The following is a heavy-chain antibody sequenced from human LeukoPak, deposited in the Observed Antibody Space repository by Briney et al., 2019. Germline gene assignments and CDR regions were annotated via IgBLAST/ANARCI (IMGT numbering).Heavy chain of an antibody. J-gene: IGHJ5*02. CDR2: IYHNDIT. V-gene: IGHV4-59*01. D-gene: IGHD6-19*01. CDR3: ARDSSGWYRWFDP. Sequence: SETLSLTCTVSGVSISNNCWSWIRQPPGKALEWIGYIYHNDITDYNPSLKSRVTISVDTSKNQFSLKMYSVTAADTAVYYCARDSSGWYRWFDPWGQGTLVTVSS. CDR1: GVSISNNC.